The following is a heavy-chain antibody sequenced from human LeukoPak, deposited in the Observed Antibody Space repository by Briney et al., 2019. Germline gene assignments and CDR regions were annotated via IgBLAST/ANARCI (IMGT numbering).Heavy chain of an antibody. V-gene: IGHV3-30*18. D-gene: IGHD5-18*01. Sequence: GRSLRLSCAASGFTFSSYGMHWVRQAPGKGLEWVAVISYDGSNKYYADSVKGRFTISRDNSENTLYLQMNSLRAEDTAVYYCAKDKYSYGLWTADYWGQGTLVTVSS. CDR1: GFTFSSYG. CDR3: AKDKYSYGLWTADY. CDR2: ISYDGSNK. J-gene: IGHJ4*02.